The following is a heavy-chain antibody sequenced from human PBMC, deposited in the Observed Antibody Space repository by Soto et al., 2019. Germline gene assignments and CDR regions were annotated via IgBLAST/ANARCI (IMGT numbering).Heavy chain of an antibody. J-gene: IGHJ6*02. V-gene: IGHV3-74*01. CDR1: GFTFGSYW. D-gene: IGHD3-3*01. Sequence: VGSLRLSCASSGFTFGSYWMHWVRQSPGKGLVWVSRINSDGSSTSYADSVKGRFTISRDNAKNTLYLQMNSLRAEDTAVYYCARDPRITIFRDYYYYGMDVWGQGTTVTVSS. CDR2: INSDGSST. CDR3: ARDPRITIFRDYYYYGMDV.